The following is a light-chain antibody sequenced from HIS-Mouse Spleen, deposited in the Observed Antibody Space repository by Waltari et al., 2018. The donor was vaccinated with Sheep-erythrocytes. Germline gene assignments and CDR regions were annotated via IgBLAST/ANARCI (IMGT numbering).Light chain of an antibody. V-gene: IGLV2-23*03. CDR1: SSDVGSYNL. Sequence: QSALTQPASVSGSPGQSITISCTGTSSDVGSYNLVSWYQQHPGKAPKLMIYEGSKRPSGFSNRVPGSKSGNTASLTISGLQAEDEADYYCCSYAGSSTFHVVFGGGTKLTVL. CDR3: CSYAGSSTFHVV. J-gene: IGLJ2*01. CDR2: EGS.